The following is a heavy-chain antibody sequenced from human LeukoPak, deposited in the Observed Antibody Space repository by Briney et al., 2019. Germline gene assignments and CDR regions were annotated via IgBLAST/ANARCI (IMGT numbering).Heavy chain of an antibody. CDR3: AKGGDTAMGIEY. D-gene: IGHD5-18*01. J-gene: IGHJ4*02. Sequence: GGSLRLSCAASGFIFSDYAMNWVRQAPGKGLEWVAVIYYIGSNKYYVDSVKGRFTISRDNSKNTLYLQMNRLRAEDTAVYYCAKGGDTAMGIEYWGQGTLVTVSS. CDR1: GFIFSDYA. CDR2: IYYIGSNK. V-gene: IGHV3-30*18.